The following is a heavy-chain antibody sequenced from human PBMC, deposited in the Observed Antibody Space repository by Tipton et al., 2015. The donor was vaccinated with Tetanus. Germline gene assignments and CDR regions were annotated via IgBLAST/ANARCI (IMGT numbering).Heavy chain of an antibody. J-gene: IGHJ6*02. CDR1: GGSISSGGYY. Sequence: TLSLTCIVSGGSISSGGYYWSWIRQHPGKGLEWIGYIYDSGSIYYNPSLKSRVSISIDTSKSQFSLKLSSVTAADTAVYYCARERYIHYGMDVWGQGTTVTVSS. D-gene: IGHD1-1*01. CDR2: IYDSGSI. V-gene: IGHV4-31*03. CDR3: ARERYIHYGMDV.